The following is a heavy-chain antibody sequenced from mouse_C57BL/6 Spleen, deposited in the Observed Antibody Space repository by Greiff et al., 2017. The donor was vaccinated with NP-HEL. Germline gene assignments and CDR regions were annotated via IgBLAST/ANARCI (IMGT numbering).Heavy chain of an antibody. D-gene: IGHD2-1*01. J-gene: IGHJ4*01. V-gene: IGHV3-6*01. Sequence: VQLQQSGPGLVKPSQSLSLTCSVTGYSITSGYYWNWIRQFPGNKLEWMGYISYDGSNNYNPSLKNRIPITRDTSKNQFFLKLNSVTTEDTATYYCARDLLSSYAMDYWGQGTSVTVSS. CDR3: ARDLLSSYAMDY. CDR2: ISYDGSN. CDR1: GYSITSGYY.